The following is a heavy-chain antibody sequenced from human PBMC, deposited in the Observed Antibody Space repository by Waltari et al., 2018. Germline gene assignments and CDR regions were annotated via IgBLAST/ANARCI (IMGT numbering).Heavy chain of an antibody. CDR1: GGSFSGYY. J-gene: IGHJ4*02. CDR3: ARLSAVVAGDY. Sequence: QVQLQQWGAGLLKPSETLSLTCAVYGGSFSGYYWSWIRQPPGKGLEWIGEINHMGSTNYNPSLKSRVTISVDTSKNQFSLKLSSVTAADTAVYYCARLSAVVAGDYWGQGTLVTVSS. V-gene: IGHV4-34*01. CDR2: INHMGST. D-gene: IGHD2-15*01.